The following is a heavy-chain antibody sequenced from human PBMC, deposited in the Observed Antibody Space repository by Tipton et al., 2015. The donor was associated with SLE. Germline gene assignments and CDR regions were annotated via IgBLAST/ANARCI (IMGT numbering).Heavy chain of an antibody. CDR2: IYYSGST. CDR3: ARDSSSAGVYFQH. Sequence: TLSLTCTVSGDSISGYYWNWIRQPAGKGLEWIGRIYYSGSTNYNASLKSRVTISVDTSKNQFSLKLSSVTAADTAVYYCARDSSSAGVYFQHWGQGTLVTVSS. CDR1: GDSISGYY. D-gene: IGHD6-6*01. J-gene: IGHJ1*01. V-gene: IGHV4-4*07.